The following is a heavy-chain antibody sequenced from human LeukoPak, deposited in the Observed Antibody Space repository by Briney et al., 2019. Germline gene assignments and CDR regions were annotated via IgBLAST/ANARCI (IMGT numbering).Heavy chain of an antibody. CDR3: ARVAKEGFYSSRTDY. CDR2: ISSSSSYI. Sequence: GGSLRLSCAASGFTFSDYYMSWIRQAPGKGLGWVSYISSSSSYIYYADSVKGRFTISRDNAKNSLYLQMNSLRAEDTAVYYCARVAKEGFYSSRTDYWGQGTLVTVSS. J-gene: IGHJ4*02. D-gene: IGHD6-13*01. CDR1: GFTFSDYY. V-gene: IGHV3-11*06.